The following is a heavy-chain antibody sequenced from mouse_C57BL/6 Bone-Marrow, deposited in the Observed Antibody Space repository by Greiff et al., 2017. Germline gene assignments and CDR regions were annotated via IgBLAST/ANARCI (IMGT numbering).Heavy chain of an antibody. V-gene: IGHV1-62-2*01. CDR2: FYPGSGSI. J-gene: IGHJ2*01. CDR1: GYNFTEYT. CDR3: ARHLITAFDY. Sequence: VKLQESGAELVKPGASVKLSCKASGYNFTEYTIHWVKQRSGQGLEWIGWFYPGSGSINYNEKFKDKATVTADKSSITVYMELSRLTSEDSAVYFCARHLITAFDYWGQGTTLTVSS. D-gene: IGHD1-2*01.